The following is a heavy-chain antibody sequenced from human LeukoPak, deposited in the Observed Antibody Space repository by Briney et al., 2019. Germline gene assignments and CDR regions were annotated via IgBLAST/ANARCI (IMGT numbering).Heavy chain of an antibody. V-gene: IGHV4-59*01. CDR2: IYYSGST. CDR1: GGSISSYY. CDR3: ARTTEGGYTYDYFYYYYMDV. D-gene: IGHD5-18*01. Sequence: SETLSLTCTVSGGSISSYYWSWIRQPPGKGLEWIGYIYYSGSTNYNRSLKSRVTISVDTSKNQFSLRLSSVTAADTAVYYCARTTEGGYTYDYFYYYYMDVWGKGTTVTISS. J-gene: IGHJ6*03.